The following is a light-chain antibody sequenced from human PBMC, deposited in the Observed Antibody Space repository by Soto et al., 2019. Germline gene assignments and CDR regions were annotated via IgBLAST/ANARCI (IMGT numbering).Light chain of an antibody. V-gene: IGLV1-40*01. CDR1: SSNIGAGCN. CDR2: GNS. Sequence: QSVLTQPPSVSGAPGQTVTISCTGGSSNIGAGCNVHWYQQLPGTAPKLLIYGNSNRPSGVPDRFSGSKSGTSASLAITGLQAEDEADYYCQSYDTSLSAPYVFGTGTKVTVL. CDR3: QSYDTSLSAPYV. J-gene: IGLJ1*01.